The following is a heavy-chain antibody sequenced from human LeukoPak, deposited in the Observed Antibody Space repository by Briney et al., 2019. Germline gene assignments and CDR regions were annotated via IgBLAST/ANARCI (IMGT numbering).Heavy chain of an antibody. D-gene: IGHD5-18*01. Sequence: GESLKISGKGSGYSFTDYWIGWVGQMPGKGLEWMGITYPGGSDSRYSPSFQGEVTISADKSISTSYLQWGSLQASDTAMYYCASRLSGYSYGYFDYWGQGTLVTVSA. J-gene: IGHJ4*02. CDR3: ASRLSGYSYGYFDY. V-gene: IGHV5-51*01. CDR1: GYSFTDYW. CDR2: TYPGGSDS.